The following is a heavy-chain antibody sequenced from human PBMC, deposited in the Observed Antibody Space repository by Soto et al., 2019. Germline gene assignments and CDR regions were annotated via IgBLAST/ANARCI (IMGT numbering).Heavy chain of an antibody. V-gene: IGHV4-59*01. J-gene: IGHJ4*02. D-gene: IGHD6-19*01. CDR3: ARSYSSGWYYYFDY. Sequence: SETLSLTCTVSGGSISSYYWSWIRQPPGKGLEWIGYIYYSGSTNYNPSLKSRVTISVDTSKNQFSLKLSSVTAADTAVYYCARSYSSGWYYYFDYWGQGTLVTVSS. CDR1: GGSISSYY. CDR2: IYYSGST.